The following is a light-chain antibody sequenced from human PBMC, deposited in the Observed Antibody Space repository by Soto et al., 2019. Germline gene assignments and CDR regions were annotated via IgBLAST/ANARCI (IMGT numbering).Light chain of an antibody. CDR1: SSDIGNYNL. CDR3: CSFTTGNTAYV. CDR2: EVT. J-gene: IGLJ1*01. Sequence: HSVLTQPASVSGSPGQSITISCTGTSSDIGNYNLVSWFQLHPGKAPKLFIYEVTNRPSGVSTRFSGSKSGNTASLTISGLQAEDEAEYYCCSFTTGNTAYVFGTGTKV. V-gene: IGLV2-14*02.